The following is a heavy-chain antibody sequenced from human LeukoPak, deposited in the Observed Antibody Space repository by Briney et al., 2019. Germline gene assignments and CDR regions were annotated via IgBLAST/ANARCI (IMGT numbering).Heavy chain of an antibody. CDR3: TREKSYYYDTSGSDY. CDR1: GFPFGDYT. V-gene: IGHV3-49*03. Sequence: PGRSLRLSYTASGFPFGDYTMSWFRQAPGKGLEWVGFIRSKTYGGTTEYAASVKGRFTMSRDDSKSIAYLQLNSLKTEDTAVYYCTREKSYYYDTSGSDYWGQGTLVTVSS. D-gene: IGHD3-22*01. J-gene: IGHJ4*02. CDR2: IRSKTYGGTT.